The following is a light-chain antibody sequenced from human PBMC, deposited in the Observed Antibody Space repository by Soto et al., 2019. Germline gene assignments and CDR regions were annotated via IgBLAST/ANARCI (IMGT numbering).Light chain of an antibody. Sequence: DIQMTQSPSTLSASVGDRVTITCRACQSISSWLAWYQQKPGKAPKLLIYDASSLESGGPSRFSGSGSGTDFTLTISSLQPDDFATYYCQQYNSYSWTFGQGTKVEIK. CDR2: DAS. V-gene: IGKV1-5*01. CDR1: QSISSW. CDR3: QQYNSYSWT. J-gene: IGKJ1*01.